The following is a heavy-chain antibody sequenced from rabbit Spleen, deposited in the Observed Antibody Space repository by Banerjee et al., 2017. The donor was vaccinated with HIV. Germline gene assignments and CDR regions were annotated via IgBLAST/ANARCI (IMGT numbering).Heavy chain of an antibody. CDR3: ARDSGSYDYIDVYFNL. V-gene: IGHV1S40*01. CDR2: IDTGSSGFT. D-gene: IGHD6-1*01. Sequence: QSLEESGGDLVKPGASLTLTCSASGVSFSSNYYMCWVRQAPGKGLEWIACIDTGSSGFTYFASWAKGRFTCSKTSSTTVTLQMTSLTAADTATYFCARDSGSYDYIDVYFNLWGPGTLVTVS. J-gene: IGHJ4*01. CDR1: GVSFSSNYY.